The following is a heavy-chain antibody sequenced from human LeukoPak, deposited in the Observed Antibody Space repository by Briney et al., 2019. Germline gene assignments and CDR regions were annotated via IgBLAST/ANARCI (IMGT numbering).Heavy chain of an antibody. CDR3: ARVVRNWNPNYFFDY. CDR2: INPSGGST. CDR1: GYTFTSYY. Sequence: ASVKVSCKASGYTFTSYYMHWVRQAPGQGLEWMGIINPSGGSTSYAQKFQGRVTMTRDTSTSTVYMELSSLRSEDTAVYYCARVVRNWNPNYFFDYWGQGTLVTVSS. V-gene: IGHV1-46*01. D-gene: IGHD1-1*01. J-gene: IGHJ4*02.